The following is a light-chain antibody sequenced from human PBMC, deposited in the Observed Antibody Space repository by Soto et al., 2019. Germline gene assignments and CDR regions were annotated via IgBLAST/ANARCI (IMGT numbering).Light chain of an antibody. Sequence: QSVLTQPPSASGTPGQRVTISCSGSSSNIGGNTENWYQQLPGRAPPLLIYSNNQRPSGVPGRFSGSKSGSSASLPISGPQSEDEDDYYCAAWDDSLNGYVFGTGTKLTVL. V-gene: IGLV1-44*01. CDR1: SSNIGGNT. CDR3: AAWDDSLNGYV. J-gene: IGLJ1*01. CDR2: SNN.